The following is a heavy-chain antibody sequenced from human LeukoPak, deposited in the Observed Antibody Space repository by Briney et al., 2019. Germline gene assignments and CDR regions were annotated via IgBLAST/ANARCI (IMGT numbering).Heavy chain of an antibody. Sequence: ASVKVSCKASGYTFTGYYVHWVRQAPGQGLEWMGWISPNSGVTNYAQKFQGRVTMTRDTSISTVYMELSRLRSDDMAVYYCARDQMTTLTNSLGYWGQGTLVTVSS. J-gene: IGHJ4*02. D-gene: IGHD4-11*01. V-gene: IGHV1-2*02. CDR1: GYTFTGYY. CDR2: ISPNSGVT. CDR3: ARDQMTTLTNSLGY.